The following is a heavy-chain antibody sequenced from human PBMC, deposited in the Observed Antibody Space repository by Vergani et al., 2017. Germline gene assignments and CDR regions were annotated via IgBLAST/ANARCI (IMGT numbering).Heavy chain of an antibody. CDR3: AVEYCSGGSCSVY. D-gene: IGHD2-15*01. CDR1: GVSISNSNW. V-gene: IGHV4-4*03. Sequence: VQLQESGPGLVKPPGTLSLTCAVSGVSISNSNWWSWVRQPPGKGLEWIGEVYHTGNTNYNPPLKSRVTISVDKSKSQFSLKVISVSAADTAVYYCAVEYCSGGSCSVYWGQGTLVTVSS. J-gene: IGHJ4*02. CDR2: VYHTGNT.